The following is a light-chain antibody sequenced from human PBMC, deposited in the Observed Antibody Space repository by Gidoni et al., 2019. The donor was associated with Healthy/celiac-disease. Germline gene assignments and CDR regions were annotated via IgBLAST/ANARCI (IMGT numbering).Light chain of an antibody. CDR3: CSYAGSSTYV. J-gene: IGLJ1*01. CDR2: EGS. V-gene: IGLV2-23*01. CDR1: SNDVGSYNL. Sequence: SALPQPASSSGSPGQAITISCTGTSNDVGSYNLVSWYQQHPGKAPKLMIYEGSKRPSGVSNRFSGSKSGNTASLTISGLQAEDEADYYCCSYAGSSTYVFGTGTKVTVL.